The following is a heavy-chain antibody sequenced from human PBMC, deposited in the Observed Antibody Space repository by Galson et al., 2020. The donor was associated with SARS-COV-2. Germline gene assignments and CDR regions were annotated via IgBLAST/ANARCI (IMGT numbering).Heavy chain of an antibody. CDR3: AKDLDHGDLRPNLFDP. V-gene: IGHV3-23*01. J-gene: IGHJ5*02. CDR2: VGGSGGRT. D-gene: IGHD4-17*01. Sequence: GGSLRLSCAASGFTFSSYVMTWVRQAPGKGLEWVSTVGGSGGRTYYADSVKGRFTISRDNSKNTLYLQMNNLRPEDTAVYYCAKDLDHGDLRPNLFDPWGQGTLVTVSS. CDR1: GFTFSSYV.